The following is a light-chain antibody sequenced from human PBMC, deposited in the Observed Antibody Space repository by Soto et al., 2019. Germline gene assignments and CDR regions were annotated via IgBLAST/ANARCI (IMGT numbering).Light chain of an antibody. CDR1: QSISSY. V-gene: IGKV1-39*01. Sequence: DIQMTQSPSSLSASVGDRVTITCRASQSISSYLNWYQQKPGKAPKLLIYAASSLQSGVPSRFSGSGSGTDFTLTISSLHPEDFATYYCQQSYGTPRTFGQGTMVEIK. CDR3: QQSYGTPRT. J-gene: IGKJ1*01. CDR2: AAS.